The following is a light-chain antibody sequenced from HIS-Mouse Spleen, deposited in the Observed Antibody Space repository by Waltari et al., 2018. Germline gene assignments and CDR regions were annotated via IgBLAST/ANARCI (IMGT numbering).Light chain of an antibody. J-gene: IGKJ4*01. Sequence: VVLTQSPLSLPVTLGPPASISCRSSQSLVHSDGNTYLNWFKQRPGQSPRRLIYKVSNRDYGVPDRVRGSGSGTDFTMKISRGEAEEVGVYYCMQGTHWPPTLGGGTKVEIK. CDR2: KVS. CDR1: QSLVHSDGNTY. V-gene: IGKV2-30*02. CDR3: MQGTHWPPT.